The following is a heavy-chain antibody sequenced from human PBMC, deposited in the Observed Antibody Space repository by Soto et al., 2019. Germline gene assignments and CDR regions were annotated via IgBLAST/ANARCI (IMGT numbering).Heavy chain of an antibody. V-gene: IGHV1-2*02. CDR3: ARGVVVGALTPLGMDV. D-gene: IGHD1-26*01. CDR1: GYTFTGYY. J-gene: IGHJ6*02. Sequence: ASMKVSCKASGYTFTGYYMHWVRQAPGQGLEWMGWINPNSGGTNYAQKFQGRVTMTRDTSISTAYMEMSRLRSDDTAVYYCARGVVVGALTPLGMDVWGQGTPVT. CDR2: INPNSGGT.